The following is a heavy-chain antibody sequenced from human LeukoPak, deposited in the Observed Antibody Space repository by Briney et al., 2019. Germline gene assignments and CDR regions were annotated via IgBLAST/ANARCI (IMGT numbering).Heavy chain of an antibody. J-gene: IGHJ4*02. Sequence: PGGSLRLSCAVSGFTLSSNYMSWVRQAPGRGLEWISIIYSAGSAYYADFVKGRFTISRDASENMLYLQMNSLRAEDTALYYCATAAHPNLATHWGQGTLVTVSS. D-gene: IGHD1-14*01. CDR3: ATAAHPNLATH. V-gene: IGHV3-66*01. CDR2: IYSAGSA. CDR1: GFTLSSNY.